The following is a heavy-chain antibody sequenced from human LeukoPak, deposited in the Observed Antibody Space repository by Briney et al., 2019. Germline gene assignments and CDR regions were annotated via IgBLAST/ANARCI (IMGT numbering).Heavy chain of an antibody. V-gene: IGHV3-53*01. CDR1: GFTLSSIY. CDR3: AKALRAYSYDY. CDR2: IYSGGGT. Sequence: GGSLRLSCAASGFTLSSIYMSWVRQAPGKGLEWVSVIYSGGGTDYADSVKGRFTISRDISKNTLYLQLNSLRVEDTAVYYCAKALRAYSYDYWGQGALVTVSS. D-gene: IGHD5-18*01. J-gene: IGHJ4*02.